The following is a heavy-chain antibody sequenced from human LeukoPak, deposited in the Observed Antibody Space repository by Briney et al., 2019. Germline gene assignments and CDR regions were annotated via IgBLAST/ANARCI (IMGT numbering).Heavy chain of an antibody. CDR3: ARMMDRLGAVGRDWYLDL. CDR1: VFTFSGYE. D-gene: IGHD6-13*01. J-gene: IGHJ2*01. V-gene: IGHV3-48*03. CDR2: ISVNGGAM. Sequence: PGGSLRLSRTASVFTFSGYEMTWVRQAAGKGLEWMSYISVNGGAMHYADSVRGLFTTSRDDAKNSLYLHMNSLRVEDTAIYYCARMMDRLGAVGRDWYLDLCGRGTLITVSS.